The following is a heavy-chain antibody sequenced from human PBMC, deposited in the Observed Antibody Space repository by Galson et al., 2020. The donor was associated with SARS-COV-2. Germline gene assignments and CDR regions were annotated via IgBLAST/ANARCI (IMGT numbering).Heavy chain of an antibody. J-gene: IGHJ4*02. CDR2: ISTSGGTT. CDR3: AKDSGYGSSWYFDY. D-gene: IGHD6-13*01. CDR1: GFTFISYA. Sequence: GESLKISCAVSGFTFISYAMSWVRQAPGKGLEWVSGISTSGGTTYYADSVKGRFTISRDNSKNTLYLQMNSLRAEDTAVYYCAKDSGYGSSWYFDYWGQGTLVTVSS. V-gene: IGHV3-23*01.